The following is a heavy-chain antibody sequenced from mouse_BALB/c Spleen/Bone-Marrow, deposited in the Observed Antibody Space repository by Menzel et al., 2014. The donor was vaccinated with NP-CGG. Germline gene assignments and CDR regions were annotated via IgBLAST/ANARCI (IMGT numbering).Heavy chain of an antibody. CDR1: GYTFTRYW. J-gene: IGHJ4*01. V-gene: IGHV1-5*01. CDR2: IYPGNGDT. Sequence: VQLQQSGTVLAWPGASVKMSCKASGYTFTRYWMHWVKQRPGQGLEWIGAIYPGNGDTTYNQHFKDKAKLTAVTSTNSAYMEVGSLTNEDSAVYYCTNYFGSSDAMDYWGQGTSVTVSS. CDR3: TNYFGSSDAMDY. D-gene: IGHD1-1*01.